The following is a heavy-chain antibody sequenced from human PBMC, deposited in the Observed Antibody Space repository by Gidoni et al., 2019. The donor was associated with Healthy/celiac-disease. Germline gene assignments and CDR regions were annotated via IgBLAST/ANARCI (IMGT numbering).Heavy chain of an antibody. CDR1: GFTFDDYA. J-gene: IGHJ4*02. D-gene: IGHD6-6*01. CDR3: AKDRDSSSSPHFDY. V-gene: IGHV3-9*01. CDR2: ISWNSGSI. Sequence: EVQLVESGGGLVQPGRSLRLSCAASGFTFDDYAMHWVRQAPGKGLEWVSGISWNSGSIGYADSVKGRFTISRDNAKNSLYLQMNSLRAEDTALYYCAKDRDSSSSPHFDYWGQGTLVTVSS.